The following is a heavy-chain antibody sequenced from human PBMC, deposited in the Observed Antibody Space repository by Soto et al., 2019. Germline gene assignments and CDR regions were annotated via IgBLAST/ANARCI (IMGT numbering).Heavy chain of an antibody. D-gene: IGHD3-10*01. J-gene: IGHJ6*03. CDR3: ARGRITMVRGVIRLPFYYMDV. Sequence: ASVKVSCKASGYTFTSYDINWVRQATGQGLEWMGWMNPNSGNTGYAQKFRGRVTMTRNTSISTAYMELSSLRSEDTAVYYCARGRITMVRGVIRLPFYYMDVWGKGTTVTVSS. CDR1: GYTFTSYD. V-gene: IGHV1-8*01. CDR2: MNPNSGNT.